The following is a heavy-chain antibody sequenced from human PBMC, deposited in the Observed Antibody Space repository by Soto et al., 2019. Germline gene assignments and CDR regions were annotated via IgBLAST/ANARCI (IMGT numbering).Heavy chain of an antibody. V-gene: IGHV3-48*02. Sequence: PGGSLRLSCAASGFTFSSYSMNWVRQAPGKGLEWVSYISSSSSTIYYADSVKGRFTISRDNAKNSLYLQMNSLRDEDTAVYYRARDAFFRYDFWSDYFGDVFDMWAQGTMETVSS. CDR2: ISSSSSTI. CDR3: ARDAFFRYDFWSDYFGDVFDM. J-gene: IGHJ3*02. D-gene: IGHD3-3*01. CDR1: GFTFSSYS.